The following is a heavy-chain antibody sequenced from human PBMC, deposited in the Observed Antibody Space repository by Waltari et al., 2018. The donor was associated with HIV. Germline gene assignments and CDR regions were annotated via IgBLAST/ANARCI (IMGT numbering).Heavy chain of an antibody. V-gene: IGHV3-30*03. Sequence: QVQLVEAGGGVVQPGRSLRRPCAASGVTFLSSELHGVRQAPGKGLVWVSFISNYGSNTYYADSVEGRFTISRDNSKSTLYLQMNSLRAEDTAIYYCARDYCSSTSCLFDYWGQGTLVTVSS. CDR2: ISNYGSNT. D-gene: IGHD2-2*01. J-gene: IGHJ4*02. CDR1: GVTFLSSE. CDR3: ARDYCSSTSCLFDY.